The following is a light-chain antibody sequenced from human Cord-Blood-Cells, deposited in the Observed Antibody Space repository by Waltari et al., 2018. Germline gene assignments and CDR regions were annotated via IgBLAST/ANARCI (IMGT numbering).Light chain of an antibody. V-gene: IGLV1-40*01. J-gene: IGLJ3*02. CDR2: GNS. CDR3: QSYDSSLSGSV. Sequence: QSVLTQPPSVSGAPGPRVTISCTGTSSHIGAGSDVHWYQQLPGTAPKLLIYGNSNRPSGVPDRFSGSKSGTSASLAITGLQAEDEADYYCQSYDSSLSGSVFGGGTKLTVL. CDR1: SSHIGAGSD.